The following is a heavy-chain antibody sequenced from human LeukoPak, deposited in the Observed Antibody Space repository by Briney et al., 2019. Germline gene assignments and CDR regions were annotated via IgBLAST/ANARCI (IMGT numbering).Heavy chain of an antibody. CDR3: AVRAVGSSDYFDS. Sequence: PGGSLRLFCAPSGFTLSIYCMSWVRQAPGKGLEWVANINQDGSEKYYVDSVKGRFTISRDNAKNSLYLQMNNLRAEDTAVYYCAVRAVGSSDYFDSWGQGTLLTVSS. D-gene: IGHD1-26*01. J-gene: IGHJ4*02. CDR2: INQDGSEK. CDR1: GFTLSIYC. V-gene: IGHV3-7*05.